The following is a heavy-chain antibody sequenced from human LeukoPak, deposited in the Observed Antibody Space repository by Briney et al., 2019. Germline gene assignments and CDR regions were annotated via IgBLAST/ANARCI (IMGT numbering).Heavy chain of an antibody. Sequence: LSLSCAASGFTFDNYDMNWVRQVPGKGVEWISLISWNSGTIGYTDSVKGRFNISRDNAKKFLYLQRNSLRAEDTALYYCARAYKDRSLAGKKEFFQLWGQGTLVTVSS. V-gene: IGHV3-9*01. D-gene: IGHD6-19*01. J-gene: IGHJ1*01. CDR2: ISWNSGTI. CDR3: ARAYKDRSLAGKKEFFQL. CDR1: GFTFDNYD.